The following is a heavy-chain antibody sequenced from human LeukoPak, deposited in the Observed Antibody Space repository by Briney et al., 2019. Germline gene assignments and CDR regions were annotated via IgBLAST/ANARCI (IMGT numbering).Heavy chain of an antibody. J-gene: IGHJ5*02. CDR2: IYYSGST. CDR3: ARDSGIAAAGTWFDP. V-gene: IGHV4-31*03. CDR1: GGSISSGGYY. Sequence: SQTLSLTCTVSGGSISSGGYYWSWIRQHPGKGLEWIGYIYYSGSTYYNPSLKSRVNISVDTSKHQFSLKLSSVTAADTAVYYCARDSGIAAAGTWFDPWGQGTLVTVSS. D-gene: IGHD6-13*01.